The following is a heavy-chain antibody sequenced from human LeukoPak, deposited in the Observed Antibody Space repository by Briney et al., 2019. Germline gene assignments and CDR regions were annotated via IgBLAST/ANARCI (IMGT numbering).Heavy chain of an antibody. Sequence: GGSLRLSCAASGFTFSSYAMHWVRQAPGKGLGWVAVISYDGSHEYYADSVKGRFTISRDNSKNTLYLQMNSLRPEDTAVYYCAITFRIDCSSTSCYYYGMDVWGKGTTVTVSS. J-gene: IGHJ6*04. CDR2: ISYDGSHE. V-gene: IGHV3-30*04. CDR3: AITFRIDCSSTSCYYYGMDV. D-gene: IGHD2-2*01. CDR1: GFTFSSYA.